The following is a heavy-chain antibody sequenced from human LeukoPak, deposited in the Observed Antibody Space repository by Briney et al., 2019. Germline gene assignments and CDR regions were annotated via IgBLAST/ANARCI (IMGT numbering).Heavy chain of an antibody. V-gene: IGHV3-30-3*02. CDR1: GFTFSSYG. Sequence: GGSLRLSCAASGFTFSSYGMHWVRQAPGKGLEWVAVISYDGSNKYYADSVKGRFTISRDNSKNTLYLQMNSLRAEDTAVYYCAKNDYGDYWGQGTLVTVSS. CDR3: AKNDYGDY. CDR2: ISYDGSNK. J-gene: IGHJ4*02.